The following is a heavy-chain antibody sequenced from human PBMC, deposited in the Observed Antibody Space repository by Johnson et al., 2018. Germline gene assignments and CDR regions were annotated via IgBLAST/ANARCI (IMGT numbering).Heavy chain of an antibody. Sequence: QVQLVQSGGGVVQPGRSLRLSCAASGFTFSSYGMHWVRQAPGKGLEWVAVISYDGSNKYYADSVKGRFTISRDNSKNTLYLQMNSLRAEDTAVYYCAKEGYGDSVGAFDIWGQGTMVTVSS. D-gene: IGHD4-17*01. V-gene: IGHV3-30*18. J-gene: IGHJ3*02. CDR2: ISYDGSNK. CDR1: GFTFSSYG. CDR3: AKEGYGDSVGAFDI.